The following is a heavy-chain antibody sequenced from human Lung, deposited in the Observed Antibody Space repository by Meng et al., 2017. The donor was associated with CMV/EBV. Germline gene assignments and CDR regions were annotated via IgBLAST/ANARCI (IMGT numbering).Heavy chain of an antibody. CDR2: VNPISDDT. J-gene: IGHJ4*01. V-gene: IGHV1-2*06. Sequence: VQLVQPGAEVKRPGASVNISCQASGYSFSGFYLNWARQAPGHGLEWLGRVNPISDDTHLAQKFEGRITVTRGATINTAFMELTRLRPDDTAVYYCAKSSDNGWSSWGPGTPVTVSS. CDR3: AKSSDNGWSS. CDR1: GYSFSGFY. D-gene: IGHD6-19*01.